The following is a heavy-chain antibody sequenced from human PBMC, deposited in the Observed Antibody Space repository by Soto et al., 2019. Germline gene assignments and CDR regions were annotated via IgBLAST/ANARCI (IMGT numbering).Heavy chain of an antibody. V-gene: IGHV4-59*01. CDR3: ARTEASAGWHDS. Sequence: PSETLSLTCTVSHGSISNYYWSWVRQPPGKGLEWIGYVFHTGSTNYNPSLKSRVTISIDTSKKQFSLQLSSLTSADTAIYYCARTEASAGWHDSWGQGSLVTVSS. D-gene: IGHD6-19*01. CDR1: HGSISNYY. J-gene: IGHJ5*01. CDR2: VFHTGST.